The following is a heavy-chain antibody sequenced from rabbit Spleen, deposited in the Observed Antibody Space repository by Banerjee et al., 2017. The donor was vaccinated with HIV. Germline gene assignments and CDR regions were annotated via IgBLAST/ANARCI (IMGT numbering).Heavy chain of an antibody. CDR1: GVSLNDKDV. D-gene: IGHD4-2*01. J-gene: IGHJ4*01. CDR3: ARDAAGREDFNL. V-gene: IGHV1S45*01. Sequence: QEQLVESGGGLVKPEGSLTLTCKASGVSLNDKDVMCWVRQAPGKGLEWIACINIVTGKDVYATWAKGRFIMSRTSSTTVTLQMTSLTAADMATYFCARDAAGREDFNLWGQGTLVTVS. CDR2: INIVTGKD.